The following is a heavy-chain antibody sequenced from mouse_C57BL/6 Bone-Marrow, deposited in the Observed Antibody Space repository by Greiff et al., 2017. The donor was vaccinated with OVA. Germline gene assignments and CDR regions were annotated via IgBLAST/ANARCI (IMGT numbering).Heavy chain of an antibody. J-gene: IGHJ4*01. CDR3: ARGRGGHLAMDY. V-gene: IGHV1-62-3*01. Sequence: KPGRGLEWIGRIDPNSGGTKYNEKFKSKATLTVDKPSSTAYMQLSSLTSEDSAVYYCARGRGGHLAMDYWGQGTSVTVSS. CDR2: IDPNSGGT. D-gene: IGHD3-3*01.